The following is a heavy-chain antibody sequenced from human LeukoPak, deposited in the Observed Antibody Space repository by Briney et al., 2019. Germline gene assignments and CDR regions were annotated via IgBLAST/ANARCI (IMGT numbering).Heavy chain of an antibody. V-gene: IGHV1-8*01. CDR2: MNPNSGNT. D-gene: IGHD3-3*01. CDR3: ARGPLFGVVIGPLIDY. Sequence: ASVKVSCKAFGYTFTSYDINWVRQATGQGLEWMGWMNPNSGNTGYAQKFQGTVTMTRNTSISTAYMELSSLRSEDTAVYYCARGPLFGVVIGPLIDYWGQGTLVTVSS. CDR1: GYTFTSYD. J-gene: IGHJ4*02.